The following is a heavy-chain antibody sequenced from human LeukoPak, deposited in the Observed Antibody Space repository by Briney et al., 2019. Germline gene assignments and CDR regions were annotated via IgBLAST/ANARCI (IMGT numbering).Heavy chain of an antibody. CDR3: AKTPPRASYCTGGVCYWDY. Sequence: QAGGSLSLFCAASGFTFRSYAMRGVRQAPGKGLEWVSAISGSGGSTYYADSVTGRFTISRDNSKNTLYLQMNSLRAEDTAVYYCAKTPPRASYCTGGVCYWDYWGQGTLVTVSS. V-gene: IGHV3-23*01. D-gene: IGHD2-8*02. J-gene: IGHJ4*02. CDR2: ISGSGGST. CDR1: GFTFRSYA.